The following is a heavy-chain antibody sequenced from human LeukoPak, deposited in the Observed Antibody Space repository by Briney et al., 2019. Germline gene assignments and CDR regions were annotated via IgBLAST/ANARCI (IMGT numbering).Heavy chain of an antibody. V-gene: IGHV1-2*02. J-gene: IGHJ4*02. CDR1: GYTFTGYY. D-gene: IGHD1-26*01. CDR2: INPNSGGT. Sequence: GASVKVSCKASGYTFTGYYMHWVRQAPGQGLEWMGWINPNSGGTNYAQKLQGRVTMTTDTSTSTAYMELRSLRSDDTAMYYCARENSGSYPIDYWGQGTLVTVSS. CDR3: ARENSGSYPIDY.